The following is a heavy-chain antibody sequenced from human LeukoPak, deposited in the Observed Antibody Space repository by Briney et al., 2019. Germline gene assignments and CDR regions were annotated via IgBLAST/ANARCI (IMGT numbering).Heavy chain of an antibody. D-gene: IGHD3-10*01. CDR3: AGTTLSRGVSLGFDY. Sequence: GASVKVSCKVSGYTLTELYMHWVRQAPGKGLEWMGGFDPEDGETIYAQQFQGRVTMTEDTSTDTAYMELSSLRSEDTAVYYCAGTTLSRGVSLGFDYWGQGTLVTVSS. CDR1: GYTLTELY. V-gene: IGHV1-24*01. J-gene: IGHJ4*02. CDR2: FDPEDGET.